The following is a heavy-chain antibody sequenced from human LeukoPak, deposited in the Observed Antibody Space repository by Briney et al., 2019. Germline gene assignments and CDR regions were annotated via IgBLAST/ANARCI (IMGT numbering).Heavy chain of an antibody. V-gene: IGHV3-23*03. CDR3: AKAEMYYYDSSGYAFDL. D-gene: IGHD3-22*01. J-gene: IGHJ2*01. CDR2: IYSGGST. CDR1: GFTFSSYA. Sequence: PGGSLRLSCAASGFTFSSYAMSWVRQAPGKGLEWVSVIYSGGSTYYADSVKGRFTISRDNSKNTLYLQMNSLRAEDTAVYYCAKAEMYYYDSSGYAFDLWGRGTLVTVSS.